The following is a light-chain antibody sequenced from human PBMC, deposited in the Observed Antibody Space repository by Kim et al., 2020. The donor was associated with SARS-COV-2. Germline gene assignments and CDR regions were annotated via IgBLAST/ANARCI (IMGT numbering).Light chain of an antibody. CDR3: QAWDSSTSQVV. CDR1: KLGDKY. V-gene: IGLV3-1*01. Sequence: SYELTQPPSVSVSPGQTASITCSGDKLGDKYACWYQQKPGQSPVLVIYQESKRPSGIPERFSGSNSGNTATLTISGTQAMDEADYYCQAWDSSTSQVVFG. J-gene: IGLJ2*01. CDR2: QES.